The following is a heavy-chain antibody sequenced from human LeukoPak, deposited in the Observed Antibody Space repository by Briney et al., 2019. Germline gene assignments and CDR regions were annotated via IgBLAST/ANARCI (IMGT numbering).Heavy chain of an antibody. V-gene: IGHV6-1*01. J-gene: IGHJ5*02. CDR2: TYYRSKWYD. CDR1: GDSVSSNSAA. Sequence: SQTLSLTCAISGDSVSSNSAAWNWIRQSPSRGLEWLGRTYYRSKWYDDYAVSVKSRITINPDTSKNQFSLQLNSVTPEDTAVYYCARGGYCSGGSCYSDWFDPWGQGTLVTASS. CDR3: ARGGYCSGGSCYSDWFDP. D-gene: IGHD2-15*01.